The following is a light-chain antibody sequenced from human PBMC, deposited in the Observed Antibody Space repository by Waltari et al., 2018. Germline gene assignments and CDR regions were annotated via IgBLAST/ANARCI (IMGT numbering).Light chain of an antibody. CDR2: DAS. V-gene: IGKV1-13*02. CDR1: QALSSA. Sequence: AVQLTQSPSSLSASVGDRVTITCRASQALSSALARYQQKPGKAPNLLSYDASNLESGVPSRFSGSGSGTHFTLTISSLQPADFATYYCQQLHSYPVTFGGGTKVEIK. CDR3: QQLHSYPVT. J-gene: IGKJ4*01.